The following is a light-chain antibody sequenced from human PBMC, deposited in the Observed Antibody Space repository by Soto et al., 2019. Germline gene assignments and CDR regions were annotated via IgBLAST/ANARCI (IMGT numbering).Light chain of an antibody. CDR2: EAS. CDR1: HSISTW. Sequence: DIQMTQSPSTLSASVGDRVTITCRARHSISTWLAWYQQKPGKAPKVLISEASNLQSGVPSRFSGSGSGTEFTPTISSLQPDDIGTYYCQEYSRYFGGGTKVDIK. V-gene: IGKV1-5*01. J-gene: IGKJ4*01. CDR3: QEYSRY.